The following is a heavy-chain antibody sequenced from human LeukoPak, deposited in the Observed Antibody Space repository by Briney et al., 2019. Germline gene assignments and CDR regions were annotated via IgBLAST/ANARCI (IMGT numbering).Heavy chain of an antibody. J-gene: IGHJ4*02. Sequence: GGSLRLSCAASGFTFSSYAMSWVRQAPGKGLEWVAVISYDGSNKYYADSVKGRFTISRDNSKNTLYLQMNSLRAEDTAVYYCAKSRTIFGVVTPFDYWGQGTLVTVSS. CDR2: ISYDGSNK. V-gene: IGHV3-30*18. CDR3: AKSRTIFGVVTPFDY. D-gene: IGHD3-3*01. CDR1: GFTFSSYA.